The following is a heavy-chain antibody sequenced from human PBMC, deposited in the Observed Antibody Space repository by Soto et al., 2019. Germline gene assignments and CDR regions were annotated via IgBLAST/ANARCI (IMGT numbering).Heavy chain of an antibody. V-gene: IGHV1-46*01. J-gene: IGHJ6*02. Sequence: ASVKVSCKASGYTFTSYYMHWVRQAPGQGLEWMGIINPSGGSTSYAQKFQGRVTMTRDTSTSTVYMELSSLRSEDTAVYYCARDLTRLLWFGVLLIYYYGMDVWGQGTTVTVSS. D-gene: IGHD3-10*01. CDR1: GYTFTSYY. CDR2: INPSGGST. CDR3: ARDLTRLLWFGVLLIYYYGMDV.